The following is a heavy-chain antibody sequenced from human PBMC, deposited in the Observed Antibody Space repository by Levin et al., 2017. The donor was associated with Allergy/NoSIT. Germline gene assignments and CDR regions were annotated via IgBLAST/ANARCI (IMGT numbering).Heavy chain of an antibody. V-gene: IGHV3-30*03. CDR1: GFTFSSYG. J-gene: IGHJ4*02. D-gene: IGHD6-19*01. CDR3: AIRGVELQQWPQGDYFDY. Sequence: PGGSLRLSCAASGFTFSSYGMHWVRQAPGKGLEWVAVISYDGSNKYYADSVKGRFTISRDNSKNTLYLQMNSLRAEDTAVYYCAIRGVELQQWPQGDYFDYWGQGTLVTVSS. CDR2: ISYDGSNK.